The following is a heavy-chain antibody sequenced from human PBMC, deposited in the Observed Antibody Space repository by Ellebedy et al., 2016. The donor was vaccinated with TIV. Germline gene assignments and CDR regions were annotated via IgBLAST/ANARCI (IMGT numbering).Heavy chain of an antibody. CDR1: GFTFTNAW. Sequence: GGSLRLXXAASGFTFTNAWMTWVRQAPGKGLEWVSSVSSTSSYTNYADSVKGRFTISRDNAENSLYLEMNSLRAEDTAVYYCARAAEYYYGSGTCNDYWGQGTLVIVSS. J-gene: IGHJ4*02. V-gene: IGHV3-21*01. CDR2: VSSTSSYT. CDR3: ARAAEYYYGSGTCNDY. D-gene: IGHD3-10*01.